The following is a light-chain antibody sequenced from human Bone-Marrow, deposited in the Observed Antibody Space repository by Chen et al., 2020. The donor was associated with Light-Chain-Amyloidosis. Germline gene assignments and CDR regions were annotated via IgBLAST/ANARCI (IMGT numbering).Light chain of an antibody. CDR1: QTLLHKNGKTY. V-gene: IGKV2D-29*01. Sequence: DLLLTQTPLSMSVTPGQPASISCKSSQTLLHKNGKTYLYWYVQKSGQPPHLLMYEVSNRFSGVPLRFSGSGSGTDCTLEISRVEAEDAGIYFCMQSKHLPYTFGPGTRLEIK. CDR3: MQSKHLPYT. J-gene: IGKJ2*01. CDR2: EVS.